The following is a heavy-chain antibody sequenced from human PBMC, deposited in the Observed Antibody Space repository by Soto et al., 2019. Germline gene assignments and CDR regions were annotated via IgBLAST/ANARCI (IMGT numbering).Heavy chain of an antibody. CDR1: GFSLTTSGVG. CDR3: AHTRVPGTLDY. CDR2: IYWNGIE. V-gene: IGHV2-5*01. Sequence: SGPTLVNPTQTLTLTCTFSGFSLTTSGVGVTWIRQPPGKALEWLGFIYWNGIERYSPSLKSRLSLTKETSKDQVVLKITDDEPVDTATYYCAHTRVPGTLDYWGPGTRVTVSS. D-gene: IGHD2-2*01. J-gene: IGHJ4*02.